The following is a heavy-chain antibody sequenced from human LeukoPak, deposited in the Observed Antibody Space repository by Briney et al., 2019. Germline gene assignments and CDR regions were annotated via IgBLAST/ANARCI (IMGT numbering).Heavy chain of an antibody. J-gene: IGHJ6*03. V-gene: IGHV3-30*02. CDR3: AKVRLGYCSGGSCSRDGTPMDV. CDR2: IWFDGSYK. D-gene: IGHD2-15*01. Sequence: PGGSLRLSCAASGFTFNSYGMHSVREAPGKGLEWVALIWFDGSYKDYADSVKGRFTISRDKSKNTLYLQMNSLRAEDTAVYYCAKVRLGYCSGGSCSRDGTPMDVWGKGTTVTISS. CDR1: GFTFNSYG.